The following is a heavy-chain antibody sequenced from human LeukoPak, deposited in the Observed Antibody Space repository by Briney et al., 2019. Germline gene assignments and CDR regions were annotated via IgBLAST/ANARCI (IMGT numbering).Heavy chain of an antibody. Sequence: GRSLRLSCAASGFTFSSYGMHWVRQAPGKGLEWVAVTSYDGSNKYYADSVKGRFTISRDNSKNTLYLQMNSLRAEDTAVYYCAKDYFWSGLNYFDYWGQGTLVTVSS. CDR3: AKDYFWSGLNYFDY. CDR1: GFTFSSYG. D-gene: IGHD3-3*01. J-gene: IGHJ4*02. V-gene: IGHV3-30*18. CDR2: TSYDGSNK.